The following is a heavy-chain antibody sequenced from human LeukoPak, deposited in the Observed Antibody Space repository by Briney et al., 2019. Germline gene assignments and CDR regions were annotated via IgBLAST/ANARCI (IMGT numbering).Heavy chain of an antibody. CDR3: ARGDYDFWSGRTVDY. V-gene: IGHV1-46*01. CDR1: GYTFTSYY. CDR2: INPSGGST. D-gene: IGHD3-3*01. Sequence: GASVNVSCTASGYTFTSYYMHWVRQAPGQGLEWMGIINPSGGSTSYAQKFQGRVTMTRDTSTSTVYMELSSLRSEDTAVYYCARGDYDFWSGRTVDYWGQGTLVTVSS. J-gene: IGHJ4*02.